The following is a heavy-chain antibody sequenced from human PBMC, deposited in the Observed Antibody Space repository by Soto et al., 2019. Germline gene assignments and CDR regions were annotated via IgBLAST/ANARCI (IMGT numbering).Heavy chain of an antibody. Sequence: GGSLRLSCAASGFTFSNYAMTWVRQAPGKGLEWVSTITNSGRSTYYADSVKGRFTISRDNSKNTLYLQMNSLRAEDTAVYFCAKRPASLICFDYWGQRAPVTVSS. J-gene: IGHJ4*02. CDR1: GFTFSNYA. CDR2: ITNSGRST. V-gene: IGHV3-23*01. CDR3: AKRPASLICFDY. D-gene: IGHD3-10*01.